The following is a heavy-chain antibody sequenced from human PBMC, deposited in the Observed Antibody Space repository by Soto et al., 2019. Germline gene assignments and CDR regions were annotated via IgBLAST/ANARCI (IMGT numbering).Heavy chain of an antibody. Sequence: QVQLVESGGGVVQPGRSLRLSCAASGFTFNNYGMHWVRQAPGKGREWVALIWHDGSNKGYADSVKGRFTISRDNSKNTLNLQMNSLRVEDTAVYYCTRAAIRGELLDYWGQGTQVTVSS. CDR1: GFTFNNYG. V-gene: IGHV3-33*01. CDR3: TRAAIRGELLDY. D-gene: IGHD1-26*01. CDR2: IWHDGSNK. J-gene: IGHJ4*02.